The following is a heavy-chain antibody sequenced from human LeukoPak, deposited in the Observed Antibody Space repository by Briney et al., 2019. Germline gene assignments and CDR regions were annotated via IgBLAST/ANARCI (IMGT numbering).Heavy chain of an antibody. D-gene: IGHD6-19*01. Sequence: PGGSLRLSCAASGFTFSSYAMHWVRQAPGKGLEWVAVISYDGSNKYYADSVKGRFTISRANSKNTLYLQMNSLRAEDTAVYYCARARIAVAGPEDYYYYYYMDVWGKGTTVTVSS. V-gene: IGHV3-30*04. J-gene: IGHJ6*03. CDR3: ARARIAVAGPEDYYYYYYMDV. CDR1: GFTFSSYA. CDR2: ISYDGSNK.